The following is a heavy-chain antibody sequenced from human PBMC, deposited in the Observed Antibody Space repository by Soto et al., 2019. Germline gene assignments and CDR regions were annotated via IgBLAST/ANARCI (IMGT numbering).Heavy chain of an antibody. Sequence: ASLHVPCKASGYTFTGYYIHWVRQAPGQGLEWMGWINPNSGGTKYPQKFQGRVTMTRDTSIRTVYMSLTGLKSDDTAVYFCARDLAKGGGSAGFDYWGQGTLVTVSS. D-gene: IGHD2-15*01. J-gene: IGHJ4*02. CDR2: INPNSGGT. V-gene: IGHV1-2*02. CDR3: ARDLAKGGGSAGFDY. CDR1: GYTFTGYY.